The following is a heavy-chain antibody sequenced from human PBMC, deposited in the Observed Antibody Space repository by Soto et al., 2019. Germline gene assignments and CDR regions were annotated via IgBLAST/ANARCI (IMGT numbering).Heavy chain of an antibody. J-gene: IGHJ5*02. CDR2: IYYSGST. D-gene: IGHD3-22*01. Sequence: QVQLQESGPGLVKPSQTLSLTCTVSGGSIISGGYYWSWIRQHPGKGLEWIGYIYYSGSTYYDPSLKSRVTISVDTSKNQFSLKLSSVTAADTAVYYCARYYDTQNWFDPWGQGTLVTVSS. CDR3: ARYYDTQNWFDP. CDR1: GGSIISGGYY. V-gene: IGHV4-31*03.